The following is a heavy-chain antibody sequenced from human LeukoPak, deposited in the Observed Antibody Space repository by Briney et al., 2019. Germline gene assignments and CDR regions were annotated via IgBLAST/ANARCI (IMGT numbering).Heavy chain of an antibody. CDR3: AAKTMIFGVFSS. J-gene: IGHJ5*02. D-gene: IGHD3-3*01. V-gene: IGHV4-61*02. CDR2: IYTSGST. Sequence: SQTLSLTCTVSGGSISSGSYYWSWIRQPAGKGLEWIGRIYTSGSTNYNPSLKSRVTISVDTSKNQFSLKLSSVTAADTAVYYWAAKTMIFGVFSSWGQGTLVTVSS. CDR1: GGSISSGSYY.